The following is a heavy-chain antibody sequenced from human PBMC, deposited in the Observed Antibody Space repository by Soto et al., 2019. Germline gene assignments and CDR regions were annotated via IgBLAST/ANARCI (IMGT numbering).Heavy chain of an antibody. CDR1: GFSVSANY. Sequence: EVRLVESGGGLIQPGKSLRLSCVASGFSVSANYMTWVRQAPGKGLEWVSVIHGGGNTYYADSVEGRFTISRDDSKNIVHLQMESLRADDTAVYYCAKDRQDYSETPYGMDVWGQGTTVTVSS. D-gene: IGHD4-4*01. CDR2: IHGGGNT. CDR3: AKDRQDYSETPYGMDV. J-gene: IGHJ6*02. V-gene: IGHV3-53*01.